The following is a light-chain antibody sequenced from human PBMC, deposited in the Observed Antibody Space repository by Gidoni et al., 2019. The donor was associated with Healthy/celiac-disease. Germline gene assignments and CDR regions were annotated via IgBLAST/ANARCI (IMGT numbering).Light chain of an antibody. CDR2: LGS. V-gene: IGKV2-28*01. CDR3: IQALQTPA. J-gene: IGKJ5*01. Sequence: DIVMTPSPLSLPVTPGEPASISCRSSQSLLHSNGYNYLDWYLQKPGQSPQLLIYLGSNRASGVPDRFSGSGSGTDFTLKISRVEAEDVGVYYCIQALQTPAFGQGTRLEIK. CDR1: QSLLHSNGYNY.